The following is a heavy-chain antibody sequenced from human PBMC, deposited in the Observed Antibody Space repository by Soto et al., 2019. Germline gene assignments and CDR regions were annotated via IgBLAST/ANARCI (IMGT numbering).Heavy chain of an antibody. CDR1: GSPFTAYA. CDR3: ARVSIPGIYGEDV. CDR2: IIPLFDSP. Sequence: QVQLVQSGAEVKNPGSSVKVSCTASGSPFTAYAITWLRQAPGQGLEWVGGIIPLFDSPNYAQKFQGRITITADRSPRTDIAYMELSSLRSEDTALYYCARVSIPGIYGEDVWGQGTTVTVSS. J-gene: IGHJ6*02. D-gene: IGHD2-2*01. V-gene: IGHV1-69*06.